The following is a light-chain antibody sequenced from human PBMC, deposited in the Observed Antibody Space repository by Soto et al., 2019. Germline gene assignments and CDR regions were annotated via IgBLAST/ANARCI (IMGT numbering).Light chain of an antibody. J-gene: IGLJ7*02. Sequence: QSALTQPASVSGSPGQSITISCTGTSSDVGGYNYVSWYQQHPGKAPKLMIYDVSNRPSGVSNRLSGSKSGNTASLTISGLQAEDEADYYCSSYTSSNTPVVFGGGTQLTAL. CDR1: SSDVGGYNY. CDR2: DVS. V-gene: IGLV2-14*03. CDR3: SSYTSSNTPVV.